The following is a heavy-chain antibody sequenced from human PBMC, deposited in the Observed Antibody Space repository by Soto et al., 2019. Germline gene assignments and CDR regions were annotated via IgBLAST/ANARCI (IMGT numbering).Heavy chain of an antibody. CDR1: GFTFRNHA. CDR3: ARGDREDILVVVGARPGEYGIDI. V-gene: IGHV3-30-3*01. CDR2: RAYDGSNA. D-gene: IGHD2-15*01. Sequence: QVHLVESGGGVVQPGGSLRLSCAASGFTFRNHAMHWVRQAPGKGLECLAVRAYDGSNAFYRDSVKGRFTISRDNSKNTLYLHMNSLRSEDTGVYYCARGDREDILVVVGARPGEYGIDIWGQGTTVTVSS. J-gene: IGHJ6*02.